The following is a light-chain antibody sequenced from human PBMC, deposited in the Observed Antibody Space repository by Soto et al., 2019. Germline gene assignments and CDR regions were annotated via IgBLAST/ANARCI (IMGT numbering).Light chain of an antibody. J-gene: IGKJ4*01. CDR3: QQYYSYPALT. V-gene: IGKV1-39*01. Sequence: DIQMNQSPSSLSASVGDRVTITCRASQSISSYLNWYQQKPGKAPKLLIYAASSLQSGVPSRFSGSGSGTDFTLTISCLQSEDFATYYCQQYYSYPALTFGGGTKVDIK. CDR1: QSISSY. CDR2: AAS.